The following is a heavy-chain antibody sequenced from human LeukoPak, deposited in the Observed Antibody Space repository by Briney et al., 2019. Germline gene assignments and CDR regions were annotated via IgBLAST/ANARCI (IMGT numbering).Heavy chain of an antibody. D-gene: IGHD2-8*01. Sequence: GASVKVSFKSSVYTCTSYYMHWVRQAPGQGLAGMGIRNSSGGSTSYAQKFQGRVTMTRDTSKSTVYMELSSLRSEDAAVSYCARKTVTNPGLMSRYYFDHWGQGTLVTVSS. V-gene: IGHV1-46*01. CDR2: RNSSGGST. J-gene: IGHJ4*02. CDR1: VYTCTSYY. CDR3: ARKTVTNPGLMSRYYFDH.